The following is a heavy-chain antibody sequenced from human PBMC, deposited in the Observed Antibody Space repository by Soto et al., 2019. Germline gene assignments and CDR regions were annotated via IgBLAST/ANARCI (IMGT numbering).Heavy chain of an antibody. V-gene: IGHV5-51*01. CDR1: GYSFTSYW. CDR3: ARHHYYGMDV. Sequence: PGESLKISCKGSGYSFTSYWIGWVRQMPGKGLEWMGIIYPGDSDTRYSPSFQGQVTISADKSISTAYLQGRSLKASDTAIDYCARHHYYGMDVWGQGTTVIVSS. CDR2: IYPGDSDT. J-gene: IGHJ6*02.